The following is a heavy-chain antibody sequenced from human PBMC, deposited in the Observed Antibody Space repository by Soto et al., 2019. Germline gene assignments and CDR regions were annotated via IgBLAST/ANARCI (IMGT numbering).Heavy chain of an antibody. CDR1: GYTFTGYY. J-gene: IGHJ4*02. V-gene: IGHV1-2*02. CDR3: AILPYDSSGYAFDY. D-gene: IGHD3-22*01. Sequence: ASVKVSCNASGYTFTGYYMHCVRQAPGQGLEWMGWINPNSGGTNYAQKFQGRVTMTRDTSISTAYMELSRLRSDDTAVYYCAILPYDSSGYAFDYWGQGTLVTVSS. CDR2: INPNSGGT.